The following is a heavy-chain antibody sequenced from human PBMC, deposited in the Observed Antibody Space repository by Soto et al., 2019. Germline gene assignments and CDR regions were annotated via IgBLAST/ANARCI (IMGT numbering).Heavy chain of an antibody. CDR1: SGSISSGGYY. CDR2: IYYSGST. CDR3: ARDPGDYHSDWYFDL. J-gene: IGHJ2*01. D-gene: IGHD4-17*01. V-gene: IGHV4-31*03. Sequence: QVQLQESGPGLVKPSQPLSLTCTVSSGSISSGGYYWSWIRQHPGKGLEWIGYIYYSGSTNYNPSLKGRVTIXXDXSXSQFSLKLSSVTAADTAVYYCARDPGDYHSDWYFDLWGRGTLVTVSS.